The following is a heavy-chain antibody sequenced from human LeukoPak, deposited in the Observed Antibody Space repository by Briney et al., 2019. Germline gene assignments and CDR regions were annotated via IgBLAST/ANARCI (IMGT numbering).Heavy chain of an antibody. CDR2: IYTSGST. J-gene: IGHJ4*02. D-gene: IGHD1-1*01. CDR1: GGSISSYY. V-gene: IGHV4-4*07. CDR3: ASLNWNSKRGYFDY. Sequence: PSETLSLTCTVSGGSISSYYWSWIRQPAGKGLEWIGRIYTSGSTNYNPSLKSRVTMSVDTSKNQFSLKLSSVTAADTAVYYCASLNWNSKRGYFDYWGQGTLVTVSS.